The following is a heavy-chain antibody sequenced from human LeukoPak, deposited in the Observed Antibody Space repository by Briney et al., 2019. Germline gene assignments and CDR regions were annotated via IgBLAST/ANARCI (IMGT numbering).Heavy chain of an antibody. CDR3: ARGYSSDN. D-gene: IGHD2-21*01. CDR1: GXTVSSNY. Sequence: GGSLRLSCAASGXTVSSNYVSWVRQAPGKGLEWVSVIYSGGSTYYADSVKGRFTISRDNSKNTLNLLMNSLRAEDAAVYYCARGYSSDNWGQGTLVTVSS. CDR2: IYSGGST. V-gene: IGHV3-66*01. J-gene: IGHJ4*02.